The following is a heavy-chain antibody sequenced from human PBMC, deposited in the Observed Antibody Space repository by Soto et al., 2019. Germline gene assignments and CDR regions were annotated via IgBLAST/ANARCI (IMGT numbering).Heavy chain of an antibody. Sequence: QVQLVESGGGVVQPGRSLRLSCAASGFTLSTYDMNWVRQAPGKGLEWVTLMSFDESNKYYADSVKGRFTISRDNSKNTLYLQMNSLRAEDTAVYYCARGRLPNEYWGQGTLVTVSS. CDR2: MSFDESNK. J-gene: IGHJ4*02. V-gene: IGHV3-30*03. D-gene: IGHD4-17*01. CDR3: ARGRLPNEY. CDR1: GFTLSTYD.